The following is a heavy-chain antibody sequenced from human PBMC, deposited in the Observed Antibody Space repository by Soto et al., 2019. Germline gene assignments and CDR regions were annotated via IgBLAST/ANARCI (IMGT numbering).Heavy chain of an antibody. D-gene: IGHD4-17*01. V-gene: IGHV3-21*01. CDR1: GFTFSSYS. CDR2: ISSSSSYI. CDR3: ARAPTTTVTPEFDP. J-gene: IGHJ5*02. Sequence: GGSLRLSCAASGFTFSSYSMNWVRQAPGKGLEWVSSISSSSSYIYYADSVKGRFTISRDNAKNSLYLQMNSLRAEDTAVYYCARAPTTTVTPEFDPWGQGTLVTVSS.